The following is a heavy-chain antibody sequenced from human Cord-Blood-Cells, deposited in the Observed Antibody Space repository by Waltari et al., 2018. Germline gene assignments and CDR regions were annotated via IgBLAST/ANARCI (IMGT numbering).Heavy chain of an antibody. J-gene: IGHJ4*02. CDR1: GYTLTELS. V-gene: IGHV1-24*01. CDR3: ATGIFEVAGFDY. D-gene: IGHD6-19*01. Sequence: QVQLVQSGAEVKQPGASVKVSCKVSGYTLTELSIHWVRQAPGKGLEWMGGFDPEDGETIYAQKFQGRVTMTEDTSTDTAYMELSSLRSEDTAVYYCATGIFEVAGFDYWGQGTLVTVSS. CDR2: FDPEDGET.